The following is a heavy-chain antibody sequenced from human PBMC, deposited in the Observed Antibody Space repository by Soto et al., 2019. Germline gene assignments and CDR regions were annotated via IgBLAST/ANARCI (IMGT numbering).Heavy chain of an antibody. V-gene: IGHV3-23*01. Sequence: HLGGSLRLSCAASGFTFSSYAMSWVRQAPGKGLEWVSAISGSGGSTYYADSVKGRFTISRDNSKNTLYLQMNSLRAEDTAVYYCAKVGQGSSWYPAYNWFDPWGQGTLVTVSS. CDR1: GFTFSSYA. CDR3: AKVGQGSSWYPAYNWFDP. D-gene: IGHD6-13*01. CDR2: ISGSGGST. J-gene: IGHJ5*02.